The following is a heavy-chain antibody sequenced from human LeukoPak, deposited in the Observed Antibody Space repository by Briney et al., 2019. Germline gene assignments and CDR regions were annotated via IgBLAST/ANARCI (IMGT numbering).Heavy chain of an antibody. CDR3: ARDGLGYGSPLDS. D-gene: IGHD3-16*01. Sequence: SETLFLTCTVSGVPISSYYWSWIRQPPGKGLEWIGYIYYSGNTNYNPSLKSRVTMSVDTSKNQFSLNLSSVTAADTAVYYCARDGLGYGSPLDSWGQGTLVTVSS. J-gene: IGHJ4*02. CDR2: IYYSGNT. V-gene: IGHV4-59*01. CDR1: GVPISSYY.